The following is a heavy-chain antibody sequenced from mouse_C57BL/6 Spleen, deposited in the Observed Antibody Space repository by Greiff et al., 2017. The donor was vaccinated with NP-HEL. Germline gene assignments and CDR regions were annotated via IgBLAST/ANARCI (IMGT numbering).Heavy chain of an antibody. CDR2: ILPGSGST. Sequence: VKLVESGAELMKPGASVKLSCKATGYTFTGYWIEWVKQRPGHGLEWIGEILPGSGSTNYNEKFKGKATFTADTSSNTAYMQLSSLTTEDSAIYYCARREFYDGYYDYFDYWGQGTTLTVSS. D-gene: IGHD2-3*01. V-gene: IGHV1-9*01. J-gene: IGHJ2*01. CDR3: ARREFYDGYYDYFDY. CDR1: GYTFTGYW.